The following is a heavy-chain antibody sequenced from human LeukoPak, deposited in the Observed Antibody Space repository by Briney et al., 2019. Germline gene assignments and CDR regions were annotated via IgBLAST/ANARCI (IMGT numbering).Heavy chain of an antibody. CDR3: ARGPYSSSWYQDY. J-gene: IGHJ4*02. D-gene: IGHD6-13*01. CDR1: GYTFTSYY. V-gene: IGHV1-46*01. Sequence: ASVKVSCKTSGYTFTSYYMYWVRQAPGQGLELKGIINPSLGTTSYAQRFQGRVTMTRDTSTSTVYMNLGSLRSEDTAAYYCARGPYSSSWYQDYWGQGTLVTVSS. CDR2: INPSLGTT.